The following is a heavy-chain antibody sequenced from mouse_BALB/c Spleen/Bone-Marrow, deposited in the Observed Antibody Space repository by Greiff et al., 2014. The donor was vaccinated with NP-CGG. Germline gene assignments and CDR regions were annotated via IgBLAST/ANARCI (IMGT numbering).Heavy chain of an antibody. V-gene: IGHV5-17*02. J-gene: IGHJ2*01. CDR3: ARRYYGSSFSYFDY. D-gene: IGHD1-1*01. CDR1: GFTFSSFG. CDR2: ISSGSSTI. Sequence: EVQVVESGGGLVQPGGSRKLSCAASGFTFSSFGMHWVRQAPEKGLEWVAYISSGSSTIYYADTVKGRFTISRDNPKNTLFLQVTSLRSEDTAMYYCARRYYGSSFSYFDYWGQGTTLTVSS.